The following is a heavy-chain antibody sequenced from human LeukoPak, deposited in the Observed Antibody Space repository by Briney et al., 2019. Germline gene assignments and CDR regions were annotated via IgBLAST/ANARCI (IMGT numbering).Heavy chain of an antibody. CDR3: ARNLDARFLEWLFDAGYYYGMDV. CDR1: GYTFTSYD. D-gene: IGHD3-3*01. CDR2: MNPNSGNT. Sequence: ASVKVSCKASGYTFTSYDINWVRQATGQGLEWMGWMNPNSGNTGYAQKFQGRVTMTRNTSISTTYMGLSSLRSEDTAVYYCARNLDARFLEWLFDAGYYYGMDVWGQGTTVTVSS. J-gene: IGHJ6*02. V-gene: IGHV1-8*01.